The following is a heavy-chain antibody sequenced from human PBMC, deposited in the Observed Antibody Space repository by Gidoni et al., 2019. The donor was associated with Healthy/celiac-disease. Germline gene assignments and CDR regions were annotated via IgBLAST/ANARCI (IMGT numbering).Heavy chain of an antibody. CDR3: ARRGETYYYDSSGYYPFDY. J-gene: IGHJ4*02. CDR1: SFTSYW. CDR2: IDPSDSYT. Sequence: SFTSYWISWVRQMPGKGLEWMGRIDPSDSYTNYSPSFQGHVTISADKSISTAYLQWSSLKASDTAMYYCARRGETYYYDSSGYYPFDYWGQGTLVTVSS. D-gene: IGHD3-22*01. V-gene: IGHV5-10-1*01.